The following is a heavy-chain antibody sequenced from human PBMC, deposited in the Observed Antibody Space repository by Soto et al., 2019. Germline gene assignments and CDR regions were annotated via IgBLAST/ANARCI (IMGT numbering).Heavy chain of an antibody. CDR2: ISAYNGNT. D-gene: IGHD3-9*01. CDR1: GYTFTSYG. J-gene: IGHJ5*02. Sequence: ASVKVSCKASGYTFTSYGISWVRQAPGQGLEWMGWISAYNGNTNYAQKLQGRVTMTTDTSTSTAYMELRSLRSDDTAAYYCARVAFNYDILTGYPYNWFDPWGQGTLVTVSS. V-gene: IGHV1-18*04. CDR3: ARVAFNYDILTGYPYNWFDP.